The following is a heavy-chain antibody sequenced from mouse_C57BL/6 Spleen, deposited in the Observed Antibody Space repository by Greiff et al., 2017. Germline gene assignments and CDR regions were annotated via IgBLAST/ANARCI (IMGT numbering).Heavy chain of an antibody. Sequence: EVQLVESGGGLVQPGGSLSLSCAASGFTFTDYYMSWVRQPPGKALEWLGFIRNKANGYTTEYSASVKGRFTISRDNSQSILYLQMNALRAEDEATYYCARSNWGYLDYWGQGTTLTVSS. CDR3: ARSNWGYLDY. V-gene: IGHV7-3*01. J-gene: IGHJ2*01. D-gene: IGHD4-1*01. CDR2: IRNKANGYTT. CDR1: GFTFTDYY.